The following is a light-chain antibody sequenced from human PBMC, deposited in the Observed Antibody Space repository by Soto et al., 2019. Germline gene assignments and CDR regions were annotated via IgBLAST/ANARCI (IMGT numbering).Light chain of an antibody. CDR1: QSVSSN. V-gene: IGKV3-15*01. CDR3: QQYNNWPPTWT. Sequence: EIVMTQSPATLSVSPGERANLSCRASQSVSSNLAWYQQKPGQAPRRLIYGASTRATGIAASFSGSGSGTEFTVTISSLQSEDFAVYYWQQYNNWPPTWTFGQGTKVEIK. J-gene: IGKJ1*01. CDR2: GAS.